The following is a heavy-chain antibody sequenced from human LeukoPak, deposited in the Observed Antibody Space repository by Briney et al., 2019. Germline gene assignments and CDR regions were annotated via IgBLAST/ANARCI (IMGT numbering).Heavy chain of an antibody. CDR3: ARDVGTTGWHTFDY. J-gene: IGHJ4*02. CDR2: TYYRSKWYN. Sequence: PSQTLSLTCAISGDSVSSNNGDWNWIRQSPSRGLEWLGRTYYRSKWYNDYAESLISRITISPVTSKNQFSLQLYSVTPEDTAVYYCARDVGTTGWHTFDYWGQGTLVTVSS. CDR1: GDSVSSNNGD. V-gene: IGHV6-1*01. D-gene: IGHD3-9*01.